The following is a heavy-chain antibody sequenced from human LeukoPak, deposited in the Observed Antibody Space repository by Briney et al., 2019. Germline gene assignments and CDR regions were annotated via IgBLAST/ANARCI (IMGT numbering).Heavy chain of an antibody. CDR2: ISYDGSNE. Sequence: GGSLRLSCAASGFTFSSYAMHWVRQAPGKGLEWVAVISYDGSNEYYADSVKGRFTISRDNSKNTLYLQMNSLRAEDTAVYYCARDGCSSTSCLWDFDYWGQGTLVTVSS. CDR3: ARDGCSSTSCLWDFDY. D-gene: IGHD2-2*01. CDR1: GFTFSSYA. J-gene: IGHJ4*02. V-gene: IGHV3-30-3*01.